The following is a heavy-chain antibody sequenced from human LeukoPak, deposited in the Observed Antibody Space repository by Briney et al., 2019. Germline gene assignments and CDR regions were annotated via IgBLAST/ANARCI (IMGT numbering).Heavy chain of an antibody. CDR2: ISSSSSYI. J-gene: IGHJ3*02. D-gene: IGHD2-2*01. V-gene: IGHV3-21*01. Sequence: AGGSLRLSCAASGFTFSSYSVNWVRQAPGKGLEWVSSISSSSSYIYYADSVKGRFTISRDNAKNSLYLQMNSLRAEDTAVYYCARDSLVVVPAAIFAFDIWGQGTMVTVSS. CDR3: ARDSLVVVPAAIFAFDI. CDR1: GFTFSSYS.